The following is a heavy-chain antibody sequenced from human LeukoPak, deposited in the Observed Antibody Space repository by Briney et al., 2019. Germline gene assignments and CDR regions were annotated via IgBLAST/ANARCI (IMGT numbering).Heavy chain of an antibody. CDR1: GGTFSSYA. CDR2: IIPIFGTA. CDR3: ARETTVQKGDAFDI. J-gene: IGHJ3*02. D-gene: IGHD4-11*01. Sequence: ASVKVSCKASGGTFSSYAISWVRQAPGQGLEWMGGIIPIFGTANYAQKFQGRVTITTDESTSTAYMELSSLRSEDTAVYYCARETTVQKGDAFDIWGQGTGVIVSS. V-gene: IGHV1-69*05.